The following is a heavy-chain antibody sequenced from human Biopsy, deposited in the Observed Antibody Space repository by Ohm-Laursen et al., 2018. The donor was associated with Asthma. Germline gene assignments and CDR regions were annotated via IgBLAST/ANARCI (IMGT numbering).Heavy chain of an antibody. V-gene: IGHV1-18*01. Sequence: ASVKVSCKTSGYTFNSAGITWVRQAPGQGLEWMGWISVYNGNTKVAQRLQDRVTMITDTSTSTAYMELRSLRSDDTAVYFCARAADYSHYYGIDAWGQGTTVTVS. CDR2: ISVYNGNT. D-gene: IGHD3-10*01. CDR3: ARAADYSHYYGIDA. J-gene: IGHJ6*02. CDR1: GYTFNSAG.